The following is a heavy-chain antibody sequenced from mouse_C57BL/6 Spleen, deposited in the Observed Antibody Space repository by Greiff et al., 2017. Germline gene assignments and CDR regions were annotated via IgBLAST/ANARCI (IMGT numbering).Heavy chain of an antibody. J-gene: IGHJ2*01. CDR1: GFTFSDYG. CDR2: ISSGSSTI. V-gene: IGHV5-17*01. Sequence: EVKLMESGGGLVKPGGSLTLSCAASGFTFSDYGMHWVRQAPEKGLEWVAYISSGSSTIYYADTVKGRFTISRDNAKNTLFLQMTSLRSEDTAMYYCARGYQNYFDYWGQGTTLTVSS. CDR3: ARGYQNYFDY.